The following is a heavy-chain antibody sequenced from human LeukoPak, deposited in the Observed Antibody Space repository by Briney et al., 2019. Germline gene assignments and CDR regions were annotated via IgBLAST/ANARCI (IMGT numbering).Heavy chain of an antibody. J-gene: IGHJ4*02. Sequence: GASVKVSCKASGYTFTGYYMHWVRQAPGQGLEWMGIINPSGGSTSYAQKFQGRVTMTRDTSTSTVYMELSSLRSEDTAVYYCARLQRDGYKPYYFDYWGQGTLVTVSS. CDR1: GYTFTGYY. CDR3: ARLQRDGYKPYYFDY. D-gene: IGHD5-24*01. V-gene: IGHV1-46*01. CDR2: INPSGGST.